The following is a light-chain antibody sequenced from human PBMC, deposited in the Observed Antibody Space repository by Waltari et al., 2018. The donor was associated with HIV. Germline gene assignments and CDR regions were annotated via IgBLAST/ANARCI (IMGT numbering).Light chain of an antibody. V-gene: IGKV4-1*01. Sequence: DIVMTQSPDSLAVSLGERAAINCKSSQSVLYSSDNKNYLALYQQRPGQPPKLLIYWASTRESGVPDRFSGSGSGTDFTLTISSLQAEDVAVYYCQQSYSPPLTFGGGTKVEIK. CDR1: QSVLYSSDNKNY. CDR3: QQSYSPPLT. J-gene: IGKJ4*01. CDR2: WAS.